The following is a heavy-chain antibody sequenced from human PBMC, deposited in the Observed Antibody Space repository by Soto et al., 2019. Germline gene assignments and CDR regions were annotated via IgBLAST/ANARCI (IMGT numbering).Heavy chain of an antibody. D-gene: IGHD5-18*01. V-gene: IGHV1-69*06. J-gene: IGHJ4*02. CDR2: IIPIFGTA. Sequence: GASVKVSFKASGGTFSSYAISWVRQAPGQGLEWMGGIIPIFGTANYAQKFQGRVTMTEDTSTDTAYMELSSLRSEDTAVYYCATRGYSYGLDFDYWGQGTLVTVSS. CDR3: ATRGYSYGLDFDY. CDR1: GGTFSSYA.